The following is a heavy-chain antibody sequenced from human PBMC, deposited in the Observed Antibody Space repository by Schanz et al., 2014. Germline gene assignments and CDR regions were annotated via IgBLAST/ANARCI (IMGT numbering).Heavy chain of an antibody. CDR2: TSHDGSFT. V-gene: IGHV3-74*02. CDR3: ARARGWGAPYYYGMDA. Sequence: VQLVESGGGVAQPGGSLRLSCAASGFSFSGYGMHWVRQAPGKGLVWVSRTSHDGSFTTFADSVKGRFTISRDNAKNALYLQMDSLRDEDTAVYYCARARGWGAPYYYGMDAWGQGTTVTVSS. CDR1: GFSFSGYG. D-gene: IGHD3-16*01. J-gene: IGHJ6*02.